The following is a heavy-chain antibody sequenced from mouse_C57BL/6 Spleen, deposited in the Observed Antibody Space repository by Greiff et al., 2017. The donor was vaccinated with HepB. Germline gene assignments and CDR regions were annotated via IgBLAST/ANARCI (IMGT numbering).Heavy chain of an antibody. V-gene: IGHV1-76*01. D-gene: IGHD2-4*01. Sequence: VHLVESGAELVRPGASVKLSCKASGYTFTDYYINWVKQRPGQGLEWIARIYPGSGNTYYNEKFKGKATLTAEKSSSTAYMQLSSLTSEDSAVYFCARSDYDWFAYWGQGTLVTVSA. J-gene: IGHJ3*01. CDR3: ARSDYDWFAY. CDR1: GYTFTDYY. CDR2: IYPGSGNT.